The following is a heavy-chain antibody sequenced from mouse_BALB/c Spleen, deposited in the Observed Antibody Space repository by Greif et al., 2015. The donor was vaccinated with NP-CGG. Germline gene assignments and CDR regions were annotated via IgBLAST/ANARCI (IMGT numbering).Heavy chain of an antibody. J-gene: IGHJ3*01. CDR1: GYTFTSYW. CDR2: INPSTGYT. V-gene: IGHV1-7*01. D-gene: IGHD2-12*01. Sequence: QVQLQKSGAELAKPGASVKMSCKASGYTFTSYWMHWVKQRPGQGLEWIGYINPSTGYTEYNQKFKDKATLTADKSSSTAYMQLSSLTSEDSAVYYCARDDPAWFAYWGQGTLVTVSA. CDR3: ARDDPAWFAY.